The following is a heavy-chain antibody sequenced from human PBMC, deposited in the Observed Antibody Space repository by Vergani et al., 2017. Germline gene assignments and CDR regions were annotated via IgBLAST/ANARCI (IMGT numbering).Heavy chain of an antibody. CDR1: GFTFSSYS. CDR2: ISSSSTI. V-gene: IGHV3-48*02. Sequence: EVQLVESGGGLVQPGGSLRLSCAASGFTFSSYSMNWVRQAPGKGLEWVSYISSSSTIYYADSVKGRFTISRDNAKNSLYLQMNSLRDEDTAVYYCARTSFLFDYWGQGTLVTVSS. CDR3: ARTSFLFDY. D-gene: IGHD3-3*01. J-gene: IGHJ4*02.